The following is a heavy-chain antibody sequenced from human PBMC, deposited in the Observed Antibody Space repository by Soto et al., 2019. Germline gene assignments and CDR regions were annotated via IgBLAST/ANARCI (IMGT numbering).Heavy chain of an antibody. Sequence: QVQLQESGPGLVKPSQTLSLTCTVSGGSISSGGYYWSWIRQHPGKGLEWIGYIYYSGSTYYNPSLKSRGTISVDTSKNQFSLKLSSVTAADTAVYDCARDGSGYLDDAFDIWGQGTMVTVSS. CDR2: IYYSGST. V-gene: IGHV4-31*03. CDR3: ARDGSGYLDDAFDI. D-gene: IGHD3-22*01. J-gene: IGHJ3*02. CDR1: GGSISSGGYY.